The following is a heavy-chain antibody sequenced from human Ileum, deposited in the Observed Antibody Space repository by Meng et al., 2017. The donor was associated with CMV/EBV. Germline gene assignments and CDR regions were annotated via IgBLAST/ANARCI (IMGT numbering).Heavy chain of an antibody. V-gene: IGHV1-2*02. CDR2: IYPQNGGT. D-gene: IGHD3-9*01. Sequence: VQLRQAGTEAKKPGASVKASCKTSGYTFTAKHLHWVRQAPGQGLEWMGWIYPQNGGTYFAQKFQGRVTMTSDTSITTAYMELSSLTSDDTAIYYCVKEDWYFDFWGQGTLVTVSS. J-gene: IGHJ4*02. CDR3: VKEDWYFDF. CDR1: GYTFTAKH.